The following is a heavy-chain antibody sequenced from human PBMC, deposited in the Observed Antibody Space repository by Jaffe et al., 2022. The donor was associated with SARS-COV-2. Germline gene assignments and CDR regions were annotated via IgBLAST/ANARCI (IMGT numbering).Heavy chain of an antibody. J-gene: IGHJ6*03. CDR2: TIPIFGAA. D-gene: IGHD5-18*01. V-gene: IGHV1-69*01. CDR3: ARGGYNYGHPTDDYFYSYMDV. Sequence: QVQLVQSGAEVKKPGSSVKVSCTASGGTFSNYAVSWVRQAPGQGLEWMGGTIPIFGAAHYAQKFQGRVTMTADESTSTAHMELSSLRSEDTAVYYCARGGYNYGHPTDDYFYSYMDVWGKGTTVTVSS. CDR1: GGTFSNYA.